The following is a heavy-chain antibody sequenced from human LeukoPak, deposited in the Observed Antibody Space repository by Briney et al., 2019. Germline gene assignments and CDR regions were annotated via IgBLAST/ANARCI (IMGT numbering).Heavy chain of an antibody. D-gene: IGHD2-15*01. CDR2: ISGSGGST. J-gene: IGHJ4*02. V-gene: IGHV3-23*01. CDR1: GFTFSSYA. Sequence: GGSLRLSCAASGFTFSSYAMSWVRQAPGKGLEWVSAISGSGGSTYYADSAKGRFTISRDNSKNTLYLQMNSLRAEDTAVYYCATALGYCSGGSCSKGYWGQGTLVTVSS. CDR3: ATALGYCSGGSCSKGY.